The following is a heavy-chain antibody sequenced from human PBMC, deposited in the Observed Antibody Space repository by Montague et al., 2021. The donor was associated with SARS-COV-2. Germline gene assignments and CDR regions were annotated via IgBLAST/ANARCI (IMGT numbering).Heavy chain of an antibody. CDR3: AKVGSSWYHGYYYGMDV. D-gene: IGHD6-13*01. V-gene: IGHV3-23*01. CDR2: ISGSGGST. J-gene: IGHJ6*02. CDR1: GFTFSSYA. Sequence: SLRLSCAASGFTFSSYAMSWVRQAPGKGLEWVSAISGSGGSTYYADSVKGRFTISRDNSKNTLYLQMNSLRAEDTAVYYCAKVGSSWYHGYYYGMDVGGQGTTVTVSS.